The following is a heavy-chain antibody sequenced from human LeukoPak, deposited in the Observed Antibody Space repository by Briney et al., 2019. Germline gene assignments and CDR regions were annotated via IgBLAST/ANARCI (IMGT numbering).Heavy chain of an antibody. J-gene: IGHJ5*02. Sequence: PGRSLRLSCAASGFTFSSYAMSWVRQAPGKGLEWVSAISGSGGSTYYADSVKGRFTISRDNSKNTLYLQMNSLRAEDAAVYYCAKDQKRVAGGEFDPWGQGTLVTVSS. D-gene: IGHD6-19*01. CDR1: GFTFSSYA. V-gene: IGHV3-23*01. CDR2: ISGSGGST. CDR3: AKDQKRVAGGEFDP.